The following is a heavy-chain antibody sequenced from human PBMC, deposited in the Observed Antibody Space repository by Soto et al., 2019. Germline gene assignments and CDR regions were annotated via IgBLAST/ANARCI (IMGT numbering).Heavy chain of an antibody. Sequence: EVQLLESGGGLVQPGGSLRLSCAASGFTFSGYAMSWVRQAPGKGLEWVSAISGSGGRTYYADSVKGRFTISRDNSKNPLYLRMNKLRAEYTDVYYWAKVGGYQLPLFSDYYSMDVWGKGTTVTVSS. J-gene: IGHJ6*03. V-gene: IGHV3-23*01. D-gene: IGHD2-2*01. CDR1: GFTFSGYA. CDR3: AKVGGYQLPLFSDYYSMDV. CDR2: ISGSGGRT.